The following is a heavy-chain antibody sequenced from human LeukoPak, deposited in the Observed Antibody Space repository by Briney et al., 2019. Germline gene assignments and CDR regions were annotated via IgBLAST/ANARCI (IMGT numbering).Heavy chain of an antibody. D-gene: IGHD4-23*01. CDR2: IWYDETNK. CDR1: GFTFSSYG. CDR3: AKDLYGGNRYFAL. Sequence: PGGSLRLSCAASGFTFSSYGMQWVRQAPGKGLEWVAVIWYDETNKYYADSVKGRFTISRDNSKNTLYLQMNSLRAEDTAVYYCAKDLYGGNRYFALWGRGTLVTVSS. J-gene: IGHJ2*01. V-gene: IGHV3-33*06.